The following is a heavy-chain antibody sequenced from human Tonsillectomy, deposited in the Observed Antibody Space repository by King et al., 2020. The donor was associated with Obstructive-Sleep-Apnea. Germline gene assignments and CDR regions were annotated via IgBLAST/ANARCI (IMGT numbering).Heavy chain of an antibody. CDR3: ARAPPMLRGIADF. CDR2: ISGLNGKT. Sequence: QLVQSAGEVRKPGASVKVSCQTSGYTFSTYGIAWVRQAPGQGLEWMGWISGLNGKTKYAQKFQGSVTLTADTSTNTAYMEIMSLTSDDTAVNYCARAPPMLRGIADFWGQGTRVIVSS. CDR1: GYTFSTYG. D-gene: IGHD3-10*01. J-gene: IGHJ4*02. V-gene: IGHV1-18*04.